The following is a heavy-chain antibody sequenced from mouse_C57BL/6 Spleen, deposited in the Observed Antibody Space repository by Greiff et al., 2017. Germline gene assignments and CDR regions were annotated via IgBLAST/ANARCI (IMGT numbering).Heavy chain of an antibody. CDR3: ARCYYGSSYWYFDV. D-gene: IGHD1-1*01. CDR2: ISNGGGST. V-gene: IGHV5-12*01. J-gene: IGHJ1*03. Sequence: EVHLVESGGGLVQPGGSLKLSCAASGFTFSDYYMYWVRQTPEKRLEWVAYISNGGGSTYYPDTVKGRFTISRDNAKNTLYLQMSRLKSEDTAMYYCARCYYGSSYWYFDVWGTGTTVTVSS. CDR1: GFTFSDYY.